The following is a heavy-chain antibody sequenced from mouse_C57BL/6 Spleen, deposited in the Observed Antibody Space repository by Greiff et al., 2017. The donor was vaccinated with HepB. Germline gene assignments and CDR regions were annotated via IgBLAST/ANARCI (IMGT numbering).Heavy chain of an antibody. CDR1: GYTFTSYW. Sequence: VQLQQSGAELVKPGASVKMSCKASGYTFTSYWITWVKQRPGQGLEWIGDIYPGSGSTNYNEKFKSKATLTVDTSSSTAYMQLSSLTSEDSAVYYCAREGLRWSPYYAMDYWGQGTSVTVSS. CDR3: AREGLRWSPYYAMDY. D-gene: IGHD2-3*01. V-gene: IGHV1-55*01. CDR2: IYPGSGST. J-gene: IGHJ4*01.